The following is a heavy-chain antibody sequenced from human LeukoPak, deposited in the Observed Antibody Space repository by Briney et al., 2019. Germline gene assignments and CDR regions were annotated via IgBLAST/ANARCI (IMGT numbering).Heavy chain of an antibody. J-gene: IGHJ3*02. CDR3: AKAVSSSSQPPLGAFDI. CDR1: GFTFSSYW. CDR2: IKQDGSEK. D-gene: IGHD6-6*01. V-gene: IGHV3-7*03. Sequence: GGSLRLSCAASGFTFSSYWMSWVRQAPGKGLEWVANIKQDGSEKYYVDSVKGRFTISRDNAKNSLYLQMNSLRAEDTAVYYCAKAVSSSSQPPLGAFDIWGQGTMVTVSS.